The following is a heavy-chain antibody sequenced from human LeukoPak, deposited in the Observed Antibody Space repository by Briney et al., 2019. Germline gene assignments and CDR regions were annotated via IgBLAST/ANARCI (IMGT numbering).Heavy chain of an antibody. D-gene: IGHD5-18*01. V-gene: IGHV1-69*13. CDR1: GGTFSSYA. Sequence: SVKVSCKAPGGTFSSYAISWVRQAPGQGLEWMGGIIPIFGTANYAQKFQGRVTITADESTSTVYMELSSLRSEDTAVYYCARDRAMDLYYHMDVWGKGTTVTVSS. J-gene: IGHJ6*03. CDR3: ARDRAMDLYYHMDV. CDR2: IIPIFGTA.